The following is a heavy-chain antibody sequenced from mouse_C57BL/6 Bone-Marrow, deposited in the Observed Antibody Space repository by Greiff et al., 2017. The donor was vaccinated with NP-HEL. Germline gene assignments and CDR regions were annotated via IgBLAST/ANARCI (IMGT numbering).Heavy chain of an antibody. Sequence: VQLKESGPGLAKPSQTLSLTCSVTGYSITSDYWNWIRKFPGNKLEYMGYISYSGSTYYNPSPKSRISITRDTSKNQYYLQLNSVTTEDTATYYCARLDWEGTYAMDYWGQGTSVTVSS. CDR1: GYSITSDY. J-gene: IGHJ4*01. V-gene: IGHV3-8*01. CDR2: ISYSGST. CDR3: ARLDWEGTYAMDY. D-gene: IGHD4-1*01.